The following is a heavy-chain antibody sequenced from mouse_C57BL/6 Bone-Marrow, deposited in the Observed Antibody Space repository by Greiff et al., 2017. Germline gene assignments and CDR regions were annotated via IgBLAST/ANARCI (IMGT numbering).Heavy chain of an antibody. D-gene: IGHD1-1*01. Sequence: VQLQQSGPELVKPGASVKISCKASGYTFTDYYMNWVKQSHGKSLEWIGDINPNNGGTSYNQKFKGKATLTVDKSSSTAYMELRSLTSEDSAVYYCASDYGRSLFAYWGQGTLVTVSA. CDR2: INPNNGGT. V-gene: IGHV1-26*01. CDR3: ASDYGRSLFAY. J-gene: IGHJ3*01. CDR1: GYTFTDYY.